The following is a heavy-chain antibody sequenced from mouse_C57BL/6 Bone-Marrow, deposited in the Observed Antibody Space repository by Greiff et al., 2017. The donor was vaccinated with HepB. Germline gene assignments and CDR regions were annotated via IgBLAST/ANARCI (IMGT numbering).Heavy chain of an antibody. Sequence: EVQLQQSGAELVRPGASVKLSCTASGFNIKDDYMHWVKQRPEQGLEWIGRIDPANGNTKYAPKFQGKATITADTSSNTAYLQLSSLTSEDTAIYYCAFITTVVDWGQGTTLTVSS. V-gene: IGHV14-3*01. CDR3: AFITTVVD. J-gene: IGHJ2*01. CDR2: IDPANGNT. D-gene: IGHD1-1*01. CDR1: GFNIKDDY.